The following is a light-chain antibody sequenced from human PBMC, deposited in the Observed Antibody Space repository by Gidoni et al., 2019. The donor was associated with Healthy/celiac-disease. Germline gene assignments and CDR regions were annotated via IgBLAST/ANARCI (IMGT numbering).Light chain of an antibody. CDR2: DAS. V-gene: IGKV3-11*01. J-gene: IGKJ2*01. CDR1: QRVSSY. CDR3: QQRSNWPLYT. Sequence: EIVLTKTPPTLSLSPGEGATLSGRASQRVSSYLAGYQQKPGQAPRLLIYDASNRATGIPARFSGSGSGTDFTLTISSLDPEDFAVYYCQQRSNWPLYTFGQXTKLEIK.